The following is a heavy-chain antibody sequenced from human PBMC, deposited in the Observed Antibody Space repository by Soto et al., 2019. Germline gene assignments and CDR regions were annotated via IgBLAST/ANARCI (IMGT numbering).Heavy chain of an antibody. CDR3: AAWGPHDAFDI. J-gene: IGHJ3*02. Sequence: ASVKVSCKASGYTFTGYYMHWVRQAPGQGREWMGWINPDSGGTNYAQKFQGWVTMTRDTSISTAYMELSRLRSDDTAVYYCAAWGPHDAFDIWGQGTMVTVSS. D-gene: IGHD3-16*01. CDR1: GYTFTGYY. CDR2: INPDSGGT. V-gene: IGHV1-2*04.